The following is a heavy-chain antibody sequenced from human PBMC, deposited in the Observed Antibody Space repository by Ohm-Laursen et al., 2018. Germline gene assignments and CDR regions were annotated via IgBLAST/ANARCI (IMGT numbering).Heavy chain of an antibody. V-gene: IGHV3-48*01. CDR2: IDASGGTI. CDR3: ARGVPFYGGFDY. CDR1: GFTFRTYS. J-gene: IGHJ4*02. Sequence: SLRLSCTASGFTFRTYSMNWVRQSPGKGLEWLSYIDASGGTIYYADSVKGRLTISRDNAKNSLYLQMSGLRGEDTAVYYCARGVPFYGGFDYWGQGTLVTVSS. D-gene: IGHD4-17*01.